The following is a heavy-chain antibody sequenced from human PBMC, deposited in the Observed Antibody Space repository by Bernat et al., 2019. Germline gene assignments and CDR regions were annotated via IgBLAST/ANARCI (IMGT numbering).Heavy chain of an antibody. CDR1: GISITSSSSY. CDR3: ARHLRQSGNTPDY. V-gene: IGHV4-39*01. D-gene: IGHD5-12*01. J-gene: IGHJ4*02. CDR2: IYYSGTT. Sequence: QLQLQESGPGLVKPSETLSRTCTVSGISITSSSSYWGWIRQPPGKRLEWIGAIYYSGTTYYNPSLKSRVTMSVAASSNQFSLKVNALTAADTAVYYCARHLRQSGNTPDYWGQGTLVTVSS.